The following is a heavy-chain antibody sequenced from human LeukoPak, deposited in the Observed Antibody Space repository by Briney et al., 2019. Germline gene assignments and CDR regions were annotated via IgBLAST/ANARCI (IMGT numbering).Heavy chain of an antibody. CDR3: ARDPSLRSYYYYGMDV. CDR2: ISAYNGNT. D-gene: IGHD3-10*01. J-gene: IGHJ6*02. V-gene: IGHV1-18*01. CDR1: GYTFTSYG. Sequence: ASVKVSCKASGYTFTSYGISWVRQAPGQGLEWMGWISAYNGNTNYAQKFQGRVTITADKSTSTAYMELSSLRSEDTAVYYCARDPSLRSYYYYGMDVWGQGTTVTVSS.